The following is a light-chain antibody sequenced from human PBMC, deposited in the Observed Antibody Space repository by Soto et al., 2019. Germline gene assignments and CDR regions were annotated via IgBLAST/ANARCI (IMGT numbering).Light chain of an antibody. Sequence: DIQMTQSPSSLSASVGDRVTINCQASQDISTYLNWYQQKPGKAPELLIYDASNLEVGVPSRFSGSGSGTDFTFTISSLQPEDIATYYCQQYENVPLTFGGGTKVDIK. CDR2: DAS. CDR1: QDISTY. V-gene: IGKV1-33*01. CDR3: QQYENVPLT. J-gene: IGKJ4*01.